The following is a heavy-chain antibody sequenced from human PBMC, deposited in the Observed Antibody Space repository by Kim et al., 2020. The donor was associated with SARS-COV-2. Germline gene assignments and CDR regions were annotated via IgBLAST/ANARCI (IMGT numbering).Heavy chain of an antibody. D-gene: IGHD2-15*01. J-gene: IGHJ4*02. V-gene: IGHV3-48*03. Sequence: GKGRVTISRDNARNSLFLQMDSLGAEDTAVYYCARPYCSGGSCYSSYFDYWGQGTLVTVSS. CDR3: ARPYCSGGSCYSSYFDY.